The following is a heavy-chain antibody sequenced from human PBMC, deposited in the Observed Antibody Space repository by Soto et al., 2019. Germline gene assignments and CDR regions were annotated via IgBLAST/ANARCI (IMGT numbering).Heavy chain of an antibody. CDR3: ATGGHPTGYFYGMDF. J-gene: IGHJ6*02. D-gene: IGHD4-4*01. V-gene: IGHV1-18*01. Sequence: ASVKVSCKASGYTFISYGISWVRQAPGQGLEWMGWITAYNGYTNYAQKFQGRVTMTADTSTDTVYMELRSLRSDDTAVYYCATGGHPTGYFYGMDFWGQGTKVTVSS. CDR2: ITAYNGYT. CDR1: GYTFISYG.